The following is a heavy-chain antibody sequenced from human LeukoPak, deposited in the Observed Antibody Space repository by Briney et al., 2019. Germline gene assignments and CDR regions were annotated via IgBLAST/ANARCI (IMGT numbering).Heavy chain of an antibody. V-gene: IGHV3-23*01. CDR2: ISGSGGST. J-gene: IGHJ4*02. D-gene: IGHD1-26*01. Sequence: GGSLRLSCAASGFTFSSYAMSWVRQAPGKGLGWVSAISGSGGSTYYADSVKGRFTISRDNSKNTLYLQMNSLRAEDTAVYYCAKDPGIVGATDYFDYWGQGTLVTVSS. CDR3: AKDPGIVGATDYFDY. CDR1: GFTFSSYA.